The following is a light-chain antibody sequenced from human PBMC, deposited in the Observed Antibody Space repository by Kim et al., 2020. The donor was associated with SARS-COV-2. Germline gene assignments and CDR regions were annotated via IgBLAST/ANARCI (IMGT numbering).Light chain of an antibody. CDR2: GKI. V-gene: IGLV1-40*01. Sequence: RVTISGTGSRPNIGTGYGVQWYQQFPGKAPKLLISGKINRPSGVPDRFSGSKSVTSASLVITGLQGEDEADYYCQSYDTTLSAFVFGTGTKVTVL. J-gene: IGLJ1*01. CDR1: RPNIGTGYG. CDR3: QSYDTTLSAFV.